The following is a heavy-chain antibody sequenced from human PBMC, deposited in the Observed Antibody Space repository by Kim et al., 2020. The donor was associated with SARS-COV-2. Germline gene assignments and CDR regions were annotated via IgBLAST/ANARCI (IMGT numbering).Heavy chain of an antibody. J-gene: IGHJ4*02. D-gene: IGHD6-6*01. V-gene: IGHV4-39*01. CDR2: IYYSGST. Sequence: SETLSLTCTVSGGSISSSSYYWGWIRQPPGKGLEWIGRIYYSGSTYYNPSLKSRVTISVDTSKNQFSLKLSSVTAADTAVYYCASMSIAARRPSIDYWGQGTLVTVSS. CDR1: GGSISSSSYY. CDR3: ASMSIAARRPSIDY.